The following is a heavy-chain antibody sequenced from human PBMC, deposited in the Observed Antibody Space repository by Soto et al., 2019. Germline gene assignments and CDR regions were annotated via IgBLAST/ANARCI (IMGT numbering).Heavy chain of an antibody. V-gene: IGHV3-7*01. CDR1: GFILSDYS. CDR3: ARVSYESPGPTKYRAFDF. Sequence: QPGGSLRLSCAASGFILSDYSMSWVRQSPGKGLEGVANIKQDGGEEDYVDSVKGRLTISRDNAKNSLYLLMNSLRAEDTAVYYCARVSYESPGPTKYRAFDFWGQGTMVTVSS. J-gene: IGHJ3*01. CDR2: IKQDGGEE. D-gene: IGHD3-22*01.